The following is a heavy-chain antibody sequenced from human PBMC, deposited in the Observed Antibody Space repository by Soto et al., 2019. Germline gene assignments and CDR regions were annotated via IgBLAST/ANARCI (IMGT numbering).Heavy chain of an antibody. Sequence: EVQLLESGGGLVQPGGSLRLSCAGSGFTFSAYGMTWVRQAPGKGLEWVSVLSSSGGVTYYADSVKGRFTISRDNSKNMLFLQMESLRVEDTALYYCAKRPGMAVAGSRLDSWGQGTLVTVSS. CDR3: AKRPGMAVAGSRLDS. V-gene: IGHV3-23*01. CDR2: LSSSGGVT. D-gene: IGHD6-19*01. CDR1: GFTFSAYG. J-gene: IGHJ4*02.